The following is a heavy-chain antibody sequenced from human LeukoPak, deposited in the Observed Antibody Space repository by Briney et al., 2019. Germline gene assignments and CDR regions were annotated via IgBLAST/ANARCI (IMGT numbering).Heavy chain of an antibody. CDR1: GGSISSYY. Sequence: SETLSLTCTVSGGSISSYYWSWIRQPPGKGLEWIGYIYYSGNTNYNPSLKGRVTISVDTSKNQFSLKLSSVTAADTAVYYCARHSIGGSGWYSHGMDVWGQGTTVTVSS. V-gene: IGHV4-59*08. D-gene: IGHD6-19*01. J-gene: IGHJ6*02. CDR3: ARHSIGGSGWYSHGMDV. CDR2: IYYSGNT.